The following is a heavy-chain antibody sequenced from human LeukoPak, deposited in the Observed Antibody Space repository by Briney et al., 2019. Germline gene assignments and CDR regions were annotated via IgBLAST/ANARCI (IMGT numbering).Heavy chain of an antibody. CDR2: ISAYNGNT. V-gene: IGHV1-18*01. CDR3: AREVSRYDILTGYTYYYYYGMDV. Sequence: ASVKVSCKASGYTFTSYGISWVRQAPGQGLEWMGWISAYNGNTNYAQKLQGRVTMTTDTSTSTACMELRSLRSDDTAVYYCAREVSRYDILTGYTYYYYYGMDVWGQGTTVTVSS. CDR1: GYTFTSYG. D-gene: IGHD3-9*01. J-gene: IGHJ6*02.